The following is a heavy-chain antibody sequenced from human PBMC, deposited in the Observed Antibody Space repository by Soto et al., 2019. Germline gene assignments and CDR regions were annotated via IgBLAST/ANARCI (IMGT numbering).Heavy chain of an antibody. D-gene: IGHD4-4*01. V-gene: IGHV4-39*01. CDR2: IYYSGST. CDR1: GGSISSSSYY. Sequence: QLQLQESGPGLVKPSETLSLTCTVSGGSISSSSYYWGWIRQPPGKGLEWIGSIYYSGSTYYNPSLKSRVTISVDTSKNQFSLKLSSVTAADTAVYYCASRSTVTFQFYYFDYWGQGTLVTVSS. J-gene: IGHJ4*02. CDR3: ASRSTVTFQFYYFDY.